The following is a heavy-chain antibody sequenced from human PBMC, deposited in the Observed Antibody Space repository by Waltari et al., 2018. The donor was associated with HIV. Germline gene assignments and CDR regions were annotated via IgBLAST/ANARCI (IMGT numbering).Heavy chain of an antibody. CDR3: ARRYDSGTNIAGY. V-gene: IGHV1-8*01. CDR2: MNPNSGNT. CDR1: GSTFTSYD. J-gene: IGHJ4*02. Sequence: QVQLVQSGAEVKKPGASVKVSCKASGSTFTSYDINWVRLATGQGLEWMGWMNPNSGNTGYAQKFQGRVTMTRNTSISTAYMELSGLRSEDTAVYYCARRYDSGTNIAGYWGQGTLVTVSS. D-gene: IGHD3-10*01.